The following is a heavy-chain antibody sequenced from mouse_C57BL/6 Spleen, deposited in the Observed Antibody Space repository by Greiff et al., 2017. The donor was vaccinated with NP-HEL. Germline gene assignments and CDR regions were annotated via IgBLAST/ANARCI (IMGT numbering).Heavy chain of an antibody. CDR1: GYTFTDYY. Sequence: VQLQQSGPVLVKPGASVKMSCKASGYTFTDYYMNWVKQSHGKSLEWIGVINPYNGGTSYNQKFKGKATLTVDKSSSTAYMELNSLTSEDSAVYYCARRRKLGPIDYWGQGTTLTVSS. CDR2: INPYNGGT. CDR3: ARRRKLGPIDY. V-gene: IGHV1-19*01. J-gene: IGHJ2*01. D-gene: IGHD4-1*01.